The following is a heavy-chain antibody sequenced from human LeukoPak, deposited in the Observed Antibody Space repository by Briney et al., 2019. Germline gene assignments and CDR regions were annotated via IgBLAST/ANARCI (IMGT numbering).Heavy chain of an antibody. CDR3: ARARTTMVRVNWFDP. CDR1: GGSLSSGSYY. D-gene: IGHD3-10*01. V-gene: IGHV4-61*01. Sequence: SETLSLTCTVSGGSLSSGSYYWSWIRQPPGGGLEWIGYIYYSGSTNYNPSLKSRVTISVDTSKNQFSLKLSSVTAADTAVYYCARARTTMVRVNWFDPWGQGTLVTVSS. CDR2: IYYSGST. J-gene: IGHJ5*02.